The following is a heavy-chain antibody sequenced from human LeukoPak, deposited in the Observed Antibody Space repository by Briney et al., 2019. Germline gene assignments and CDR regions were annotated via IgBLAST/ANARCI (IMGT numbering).Heavy chain of an antibody. CDR3: ARGGEWEDAFDI. Sequence: ASVKVSCKVSGYTLTELSMHWVRQAPGKGLEWMGGFDPEDGETIYAQKFQGRVTMTEDTSTDTAYMELSSLRSEDTAVYYCARGGEWEDAFDIWGQGTMVTVSS. V-gene: IGHV1-24*01. D-gene: IGHD3-16*01. CDR2: FDPEDGET. J-gene: IGHJ3*02. CDR1: GYTLTELS.